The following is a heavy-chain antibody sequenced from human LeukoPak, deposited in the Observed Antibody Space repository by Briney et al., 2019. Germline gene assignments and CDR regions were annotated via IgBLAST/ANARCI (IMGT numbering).Heavy chain of an antibody. Sequence: GGSLRLSCAASGFTLSNFGINWVRRAPRKGLEWVSSISSSSSYISYADSVKGRFTISRDNAKNSLDLQMNSLRAEDTAVYYCAIDRYSSGWYTFDYWGQGTLVTVSS. D-gene: IGHD6-19*01. J-gene: IGHJ4*02. V-gene: IGHV3-21*01. CDR3: AIDRYSSGWYTFDY. CDR1: GFTLSNFG. CDR2: ISSSSSYI.